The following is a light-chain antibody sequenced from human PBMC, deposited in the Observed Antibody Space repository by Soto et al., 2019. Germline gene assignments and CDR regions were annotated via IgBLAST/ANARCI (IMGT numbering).Light chain of an antibody. CDR1: SSDVGGYNY. Sequence: QSVLTQPASVSGSPGQSITISCTGTSSDVGGYNYVSWYKQHPGKAPKLMIYEVTNRPSGVSNRFSGSKSGNTASLTISGLQAEDEAYYYCSSYTSSSTLYVFGTGTKLTVL. CDR3: SSYTSSSTLYV. J-gene: IGLJ1*01. V-gene: IGLV2-14*01. CDR2: EVT.